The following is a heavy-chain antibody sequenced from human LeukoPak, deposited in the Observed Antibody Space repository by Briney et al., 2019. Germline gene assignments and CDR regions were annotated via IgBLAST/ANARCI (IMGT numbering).Heavy chain of an antibody. CDR1: GYTFTSYD. D-gene: IGHD3-10*01. V-gene: IGHV1-8*01. CDR3: ARDGRDTMVRGVIGEFYYYYMDV. J-gene: IGHJ6*03. Sequence: GASVKVSCKASGYTFTSYDINWVRQATGQGLEWMGWMNPNSGNTGYAQKFQGRVTMTRNTSISTAYMELSSLRSEDTAVYYCARDGRDTMVRGVIGEFYYYYMDVWGKGTTVTVSS. CDR2: MNPNSGNT.